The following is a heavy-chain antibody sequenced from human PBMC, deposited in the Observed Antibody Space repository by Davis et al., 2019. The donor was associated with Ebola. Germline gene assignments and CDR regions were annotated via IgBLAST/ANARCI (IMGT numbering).Heavy chain of an antibody. CDR1: GGTFSSYA. Sequence: SVKVSCKASGGTFSSYAISWVRQAPGQGLEWMGRIIPILGIANYAQKFQGRVTITADKSTSTAYMELSSLRSEDTAVYYCARSITMVQGVSWFDPWGQGTLVTVSS. CDR3: ARSITMVQGVSWFDP. V-gene: IGHV1-69*04. CDR2: IIPILGIA. J-gene: IGHJ5*02. D-gene: IGHD3-10*01.